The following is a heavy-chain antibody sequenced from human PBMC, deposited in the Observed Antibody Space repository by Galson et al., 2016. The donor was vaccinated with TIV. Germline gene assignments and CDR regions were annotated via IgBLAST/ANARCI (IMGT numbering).Heavy chain of an antibody. V-gene: IGHV3-53*01. Sequence: SLRLSCPASGLTVSANYLNWVRQAPGKGLEWVSIVYGDDNTYYADSVKGRFTISRDNSKNTVYLEMNSLRAEDTAVYYCARDRHFCTSASCYLGYYYDYGMDVWGQGTTVTVSS. D-gene: IGHD2-2*01. CDR1: GLTVSANY. CDR2: VYGDDNT. CDR3: ARDRHFCTSASCYLGYYYDYGMDV. J-gene: IGHJ6*02.